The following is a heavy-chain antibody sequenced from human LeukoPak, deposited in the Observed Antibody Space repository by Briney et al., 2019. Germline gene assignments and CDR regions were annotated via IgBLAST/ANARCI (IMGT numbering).Heavy chain of an antibody. CDR3: ASQYDTSGYKYFDF. V-gene: IGHV3-48*01. J-gene: IGHJ4*02. CDR1: GFTSTGYS. CDR2: ITSSSRTI. Sequence: GGSLRLSCAASGFTSTGYSFNRVRQAPGKGLEWVSYITSSSRTIYYADSVKGRFTISRDSSKNTLYLQMNSLRAEDTAVYYCASQYDTSGYKYFDFRGEGTLVTVSS. D-gene: IGHD3-22*01.